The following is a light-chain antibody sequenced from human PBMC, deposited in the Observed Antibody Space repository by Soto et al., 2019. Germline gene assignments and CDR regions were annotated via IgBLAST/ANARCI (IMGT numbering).Light chain of an antibody. Sequence: EIVMTQSPAPLSVSPGERATLSCRASQSVSSNLAWYQQKPGQAPRLLIYGASTRATGIPARFSGSGSGTEFTLTISSLQSEDVAVYYCQQYNNWPGTLGGGTKVDIK. CDR1: QSVSSN. CDR3: QQYNNWPGT. CDR2: GAS. V-gene: IGKV3-15*01. J-gene: IGKJ4*01.